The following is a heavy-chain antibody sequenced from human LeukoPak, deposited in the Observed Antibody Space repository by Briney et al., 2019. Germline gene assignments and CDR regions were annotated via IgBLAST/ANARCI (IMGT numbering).Heavy chain of an antibody. CDR1: GYTFTGYY. D-gene: IGHD6-19*01. CDR2: INSSGGTT. Sequence: GASVKVSCKASGYTFTGYYMHWVRQAPGQGLEWMGIINSSGGTTSYAQKFQGRVTMTRDTSMSTVYMELSSLRSEDTAVYYCARGGWYYFDYWGQGTLVTVSS. V-gene: IGHV1-46*01. CDR3: ARGGWYYFDY. J-gene: IGHJ4*02.